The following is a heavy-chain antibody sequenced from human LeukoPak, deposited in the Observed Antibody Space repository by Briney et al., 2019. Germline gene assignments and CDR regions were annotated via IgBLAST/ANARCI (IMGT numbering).Heavy chain of an antibody. CDR3: TRAALNDYAAN. J-gene: IGHJ4*02. Sequence: XGXXXVSMIYVGGSTFYAGSVKGRFTISRDNSKNTLYLQMDSLRAEDTAIYYCTRAALNDYAANWGQGSMVTVSS. D-gene: IGHD4-17*01. V-gene: IGHV3-53*01. CDR2: IYVGGST.